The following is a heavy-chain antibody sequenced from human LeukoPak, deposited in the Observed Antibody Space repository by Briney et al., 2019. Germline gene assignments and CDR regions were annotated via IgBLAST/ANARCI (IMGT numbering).Heavy chain of an antibody. D-gene: IGHD5-24*01. CDR3: ARDHWELATIKNYFDF. J-gene: IGHJ4*02. V-gene: IGHV3-33*08. CDR2: IWYDGSYK. Sequence: PGGSLRLSCAASGFTFSSYAMSWVRQAPGKGLEWVAVIWYDGSYKYYADSVKGRFTISRDNSRNTLYLQMDSLRAEDTAVYYCARDHWELATIKNYFDFWGQGALVTVSS. CDR1: GFTFSSYA.